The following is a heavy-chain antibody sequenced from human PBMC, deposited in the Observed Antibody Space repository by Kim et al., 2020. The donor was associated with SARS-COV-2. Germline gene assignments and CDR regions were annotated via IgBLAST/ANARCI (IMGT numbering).Heavy chain of an antibody. CDR3: ARASESHYGSGSYYNHNWFDP. D-gene: IGHD3-10*01. J-gene: IGHJ5*02. V-gene: IGHV1-18*01. CDR1: GYTFTSYG. CDR2: ISAYNGNT. Sequence: ASVKVSCKASGYTFTSYGISWVRKAPGQGLEWMGWISAYNGNTNYAQKLQGRVTMTTDTSTSTAYMELRSLRSDDTAVYYCARASESHYGSGSYYNHNWFDPWGQGTLVTVSS.